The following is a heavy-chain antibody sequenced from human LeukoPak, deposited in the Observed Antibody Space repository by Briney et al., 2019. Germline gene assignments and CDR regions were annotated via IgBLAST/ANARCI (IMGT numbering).Heavy chain of an antibody. J-gene: IGHJ6*02. D-gene: IGHD6-13*01. CDR1: GFTFSDYY. Sequence: GGTLRLSCAASGFTFSDYYMSWGRQAPGKGVEWVSYISSGSSETNYADSVKGRFTISREKAKNTLYLQMNRLRAEDTAVYYCARRQQSANYYYGLDVWGQGTTVTVSS. CDR3: ARRQQSANYYYGLDV. V-gene: IGHV3-11*03. CDR2: ISSGSSET.